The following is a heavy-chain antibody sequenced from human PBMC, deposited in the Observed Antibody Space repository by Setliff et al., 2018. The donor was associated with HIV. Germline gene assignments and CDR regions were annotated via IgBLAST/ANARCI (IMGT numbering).Heavy chain of an antibody. CDR3: TADLPDSAPYCFDY. V-gene: IGHV3-15*01. J-gene: IGHJ4*02. CDR2: IKSGGTA. CDR1: GFSFSGAW. Sequence: GGSLRLSCAASGFSFSGAWMRWVRQAPGKGLEWVAQIKSGGTADYAAPVKGRFTISRDDSKNVVSLQMDSLKTEDTAVYYFTADLPDSAPYCFDYWGQGALVTVSS. D-gene: IGHD2-15*01.